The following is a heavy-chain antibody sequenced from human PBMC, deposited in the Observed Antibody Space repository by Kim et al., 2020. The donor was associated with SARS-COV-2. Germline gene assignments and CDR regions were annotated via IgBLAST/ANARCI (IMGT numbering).Heavy chain of an antibody. Sequence: GGSLRLSCAASGFTVSSNYMSWVRQAPGKGLEWVSVIYSGGSTYYADSVKGRFTISRDNSKNTLYLQMNSLRAEDTAVYYCARKKTYYYGSGSYYYGMDVWGQGTSVTVSS. CDR1: GFTVSSNY. V-gene: IGHV3-53*01. J-gene: IGHJ6*02. CDR3: ARKKTYYYGSGSYYYGMDV. D-gene: IGHD3-10*01. CDR2: IYSGGST.